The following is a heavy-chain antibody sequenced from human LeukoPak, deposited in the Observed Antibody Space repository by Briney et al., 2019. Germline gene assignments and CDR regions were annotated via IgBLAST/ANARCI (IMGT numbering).Heavy chain of an antibody. Sequence: GVSLRLFCAASGFTFSIYGIHWVPQAPGKALEGVTFIGYDGSNKYYADYVKGRLTISRDNSKNTLYLQMNSLRVEDTAVYSCARGETARRGALDYWGQGTLVTVSS. CDR3: ARGETARRGALDY. V-gene: IGHV3-30*02. CDR1: GFTFSIYG. CDR2: IGYDGSNK. J-gene: IGHJ4*02. D-gene: IGHD6-6*01.